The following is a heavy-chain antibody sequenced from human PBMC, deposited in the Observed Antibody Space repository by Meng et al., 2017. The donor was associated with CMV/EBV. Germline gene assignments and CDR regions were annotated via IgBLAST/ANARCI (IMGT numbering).Heavy chain of an antibody. CDR1: GFTFSSYW. D-gene: IGHD3-3*01. V-gene: IGHV3-7*01. Sequence: GESLKISCAASGFTFSSYWMSWVRQAPGKGLEWVANIKQDGSEKYYVDSVKGRFTISRDNAKNSLYLQMNSLRAEDTAVYYCARDRTLQFLEWLNTHFDYWGQGTLVTVSS. J-gene: IGHJ4*02. CDR2: IKQDGSEK. CDR3: ARDRTLQFLEWLNTHFDY.